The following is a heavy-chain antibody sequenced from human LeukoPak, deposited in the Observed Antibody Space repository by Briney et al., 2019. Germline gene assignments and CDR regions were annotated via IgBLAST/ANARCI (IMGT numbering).Heavy chain of an antibody. Sequence: GGSLRLSCAASGFTFSDYYMSWIRQAPGKGLEWVSYISSSGSTIYYADSMKGRFTISRDNAKNSLYLQMNSLRAEDTAVYYCASTSCSTDDAFDIWGQGTMVTVSS. V-gene: IGHV3-11*01. CDR1: GFTFSDYY. CDR3: ASTSCSTDDAFDI. CDR2: ISSSGSTI. D-gene: IGHD2-2*01. J-gene: IGHJ3*02.